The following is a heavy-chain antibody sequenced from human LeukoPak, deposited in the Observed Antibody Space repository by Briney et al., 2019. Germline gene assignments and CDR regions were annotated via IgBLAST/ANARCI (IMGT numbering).Heavy chain of an antibody. CDR2: INHSGIT. J-gene: IGHJ4*02. Sequence: SETLSLTCAPYGGSFSGYYWSWIRQTPGKVLEWIGEINHSGITNYNPSLKSRVTISVDPSKNQFSLKLSSVTAADTAVYYCARALYYSNGYFFFDYWGQGTLVTVSS. CDR1: GGSFSGYY. CDR3: ARALYYSNGYFFFDY. V-gene: IGHV4-34*01. D-gene: IGHD3-22*01.